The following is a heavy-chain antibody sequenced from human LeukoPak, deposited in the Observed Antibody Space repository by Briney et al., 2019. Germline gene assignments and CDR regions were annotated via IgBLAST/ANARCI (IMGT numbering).Heavy chain of an antibody. V-gene: IGHV4-59*08. CDR1: GGSISSYY. D-gene: IGHD2-15*01. J-gene: IGHJ4*02. CDR3: ARLDPASGGIDY. CDR2: IYYSGST. Sequence: SETLSLTCTVSGGSISSYYWSWIRQPPGKGLEWIGHIYYSGSTNYNPSLKSRVTISVDTSKNQFSLKLSSVTAADTAVYYCARLDPASGGIDYWGQGTLVTVSS.